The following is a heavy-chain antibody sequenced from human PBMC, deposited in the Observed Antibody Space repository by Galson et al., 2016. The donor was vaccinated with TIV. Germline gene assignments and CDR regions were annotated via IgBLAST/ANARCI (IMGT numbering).Heavy chain of an antibody. J-gene: IGHJ4*02. CDR3: ARDLDSAVTAPFDY. V-gene: IGHV1-2*02. Sequence: SVKVSCKASGYTFTGYYMHWVRQAPGQGLEWMGWINANSGDTNFAQKFQDRVTMTRDTAISTAYMELSRLRSDDTAIYYCARDLDSAVTAPFDYWGQGTLVTVSS. CDR2: INANSGDT. CDR1: GYTFTGYY. D-gene: IGHD2-21*02.